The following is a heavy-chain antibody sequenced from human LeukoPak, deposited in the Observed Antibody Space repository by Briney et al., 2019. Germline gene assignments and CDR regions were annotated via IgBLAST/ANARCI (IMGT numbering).Heavy chain of an antibody. J-gene: IGHJ1*01. CDR2: IKQDGSEK. CDR1: GFTFSSYW. Sequence: GGSLRLSCAASGFTFSSYWMSWVRKAPGKGLEWVANIKQDGSEKYYVDSVEGRFTISRDNAKNSLYLQMNSLRAEDTAVYYCARVAAPGDPEYFQHWGQGTLVTVSS. D-gene: IGHD6-6*01. V-gene: IGHV3-7*01. CDR3: ARVAAPGDPEYFQH.